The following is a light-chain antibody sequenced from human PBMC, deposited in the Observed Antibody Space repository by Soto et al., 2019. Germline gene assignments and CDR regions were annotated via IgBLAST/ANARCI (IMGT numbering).Light chain of an antibody. CDR3: QQANSFPPT. J-gene: IGKJ4*01. Sequence: DLQMTQSPSSVSASVGDRVTITCRASQGISSWLAWYQHKPGKAPKLLIYAASSLQSGVPSRFSGSGSGTDFTLTISSLQPEDFATYYCQQANSFPPTFGGGTKVEIK. CDR2: AAS. V-gene: IGKV1D-12*01. CDR1: QGISSW.